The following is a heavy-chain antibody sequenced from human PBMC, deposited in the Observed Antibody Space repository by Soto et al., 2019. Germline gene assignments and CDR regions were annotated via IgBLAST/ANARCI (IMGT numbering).Heavy chain of an antibody. V-gene: IGHV3-30*18. D-gene: IGHD2-15*01. Sequence: PGGSLRLSCAASGFTFSSYGMHWVRQAPGKGLEWVAVISYDGSNKYYADSVKGRFTISRDNSKNTLYLQMNSLRAEDTAVYYCAKDLGYCSGGSCPNWFDPWGQGTLVTVSS. CDR3: AKDLGYCSGGSCPNWFDP. CDR1: GFTFSSYG. CDR2: ISYDGSNK. J-gene: IGHJ5*02.